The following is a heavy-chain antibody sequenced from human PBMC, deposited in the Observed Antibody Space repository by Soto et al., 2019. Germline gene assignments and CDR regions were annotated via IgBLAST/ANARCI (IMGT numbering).Heavy chain of an antibody. V-gene: IGHV3-33*01. CDR2: IWYDGSNK. J-gene: IGHJ4*02. CDR1: GFTFSSYG. D-gene: IGHD6-13*01. Sequence: PGGSLKLSCAASGFTFSSYGMHWVRQAPGKGLEWVAVIWYDGSNKYYGDSVKGRFTISRDNSKNTLYLQMNSLRGEDTAVYYCARVGSSWTFDYWGQGTLVTVSS. CDR3: ARVGSSWTFDY.